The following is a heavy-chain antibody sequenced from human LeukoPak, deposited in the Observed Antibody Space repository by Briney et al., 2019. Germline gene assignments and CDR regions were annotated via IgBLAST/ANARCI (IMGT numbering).Heavy chain of an antibody. CDR2: INAGNGNT. D-gene: IGHD5-12*01. V-gene: IGHV1-3*01. CDR3: ARESGGGYSS. Sequence: GASVKVSCKASGGTFSSYAISWVRQAPGQGLEWMGWINAGNGNTKYSQKFQGRVTITRDTSASTAYMELSSLRSEDTAVYYCARESGGGYSSWGQGTLVTVSS. J-gene: IGHJ4*02. CDR1: GGTFSSYA.